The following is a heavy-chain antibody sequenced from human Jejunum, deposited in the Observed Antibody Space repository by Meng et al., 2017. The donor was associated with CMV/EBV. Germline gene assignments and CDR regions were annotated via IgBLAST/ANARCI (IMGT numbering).Heavy chain of an antibody. Sequence: TCSSYSMSWARQAPGKGLEWVSVISGGGAVTFYADSVKGRFTISRDNSNNTLYLQLNSLRAEDTAVYSCTRGSRSTNSALTFDSWGQGTLVTVSS. J-gene: IGHJ4*02. V-gene: IGHV3-23*01. CDR1: TCSSYS. CDR2: ISGGGAVT. D-gene: IGHD2-2*01. CDR3: TRGSRSTNSALTFDS.